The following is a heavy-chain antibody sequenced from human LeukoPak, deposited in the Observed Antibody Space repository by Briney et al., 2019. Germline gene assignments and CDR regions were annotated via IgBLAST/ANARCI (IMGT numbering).Heavy chain of an antibody. CDR1: GASISSYC. D-gene: IGHD6-19*01. CDR3: ALQGYSSGWYAVFDYYYYMDV. Sequence: KPSETLSLTCTVSGASISSYCWSWIRQPPGKGLEWIGYIYYSGSTNYNPSLKSRVTISVDMSKNQLSLKLSSVTAADTAVYYCALQGYSSGWYAVFDYYYYMDVWGKGTTVTISS. CDR2: IYYSGST. V-gene: IGHV4-59*01. J-gene: IGHJ6*03.